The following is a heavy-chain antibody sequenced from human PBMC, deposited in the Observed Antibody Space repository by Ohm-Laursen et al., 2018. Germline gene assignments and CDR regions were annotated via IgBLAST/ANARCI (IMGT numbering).Heavy chain of an antibody. V-gene: IGHV3-23*01. CDR3: AKGRTTMDV. Sequence: SLRLSCTASGFTFSSYAMSWVRQAPEKGLEWVSGLSGSGHDTYYADSVKGRFTISRDNSKNTLYLQMSSLRAEDTAVYYCAKGRTTMDVWGQGTTVTVSS. D-gene: IGHD1-1*01. J-gene: IGHJ6*02. CDR2: LSGSGHDT. CDR1: GFTFSSYA.